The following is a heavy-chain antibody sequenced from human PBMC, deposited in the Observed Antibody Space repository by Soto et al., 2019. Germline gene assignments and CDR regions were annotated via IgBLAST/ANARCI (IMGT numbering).Heavy chain of an antibody. CDR3: ARGGIAAAGTSIDY. V-gene: IGHV3-11*06. CDR1: GFTFSDYY. J-gene: IGHJ4*02. D-gene: IGHD6-13*01. Sequence: GGSLRLSCAASGFTFSDYYMSWIRQAPGKGLEWVSYISSSSYTNYADSVKGRFTISRDNAKNSLYLQMNSMRAEDTAEYYCARGGIAAAGTSIDYWGQGTLVTVSS. CDR2: ISSSSYT.